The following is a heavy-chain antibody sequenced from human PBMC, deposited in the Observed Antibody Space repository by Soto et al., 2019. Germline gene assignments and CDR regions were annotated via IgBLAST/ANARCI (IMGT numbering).Heavy chain of an antibody. D-gene: IGHD3-22*01. J-gene: IGHJ2*01. CDR2: IIPIFGTA. Sequence: YSVQVSCKASGGTFSSYAISWVRQAPGQGLEWMGGIIPIFGTANYAQKFQGRVTITADESTSTAYMELSSLRSEDTAVYYCATDMFNSHDSLGYYSPGYGGR. CDR1: GGTFSSYA. V-gene: IGHV1-69*01. CDR3: ATDMFNSHDSLGYYSPGY.